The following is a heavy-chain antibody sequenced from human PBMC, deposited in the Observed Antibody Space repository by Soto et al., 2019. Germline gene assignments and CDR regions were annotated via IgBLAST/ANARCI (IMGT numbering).Heavy chain of an antibody. V-gene: IGHV1-3*01. CDR3: ARASYDFWSGYYRSGAFDI. CDR1: GYTFTSYA. D-gene: IGHD3-3*01. J-gene: IGHJ3*02. Sequence: ASVKVSCKASGYTFTSYAMHWVRQAPGQRLEWMGWINAGNGNTKYSQKFQGRVTITRDTSASTAYMELSSLRSEDTAVYYCARASYDFWSGYYRSGAFDIWGQGTMVTVSS. CDR2: INAGNGNT.